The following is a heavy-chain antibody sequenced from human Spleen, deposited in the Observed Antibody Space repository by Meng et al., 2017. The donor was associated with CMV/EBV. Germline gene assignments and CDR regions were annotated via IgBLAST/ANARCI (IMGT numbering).Heavy chain of an antibody. V-gene: IGHV1-69*05. CDR2: IIPIFGTA. CDR1: GDTFSSYA. D-gene: IGHD1-14*01. Sequence: SVKVSCKASGDTFSSYAISWVRQAPGQGLEWMGGIIPIFGTANYAQKFQGRVTITTDESTSTAYMELSSLRSEDTAVYYCARGGPRKVGVGMDVWGQGTTVTVSS. J-gene: IGHJ6*02. CDR3: ARGGPRKVGVGMDV.